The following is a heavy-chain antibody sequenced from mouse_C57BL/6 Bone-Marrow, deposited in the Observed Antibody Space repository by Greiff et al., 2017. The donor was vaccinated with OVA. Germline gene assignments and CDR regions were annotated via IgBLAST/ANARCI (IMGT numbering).Heavy chain of an antibody. V-gene: IGHV5-4*01. Sequence: EVKLVESGGGLVKPGGSLKLSCAASGFTFSSYAMSWVRQTPEKRLEWVATISDGGSYIYYPDNVKGRFTISRDNAKNKLYLQMRHLKSEDTDMYYCARDSLDYYGSSYSFYAMDYWGQGTSVTVSS. CDR3: ARDSLDYYGSSYSFYAMDY. J-gene: IGHJ4*01. CDR2: ISDGGSYI. CDR1: GFTFSSYA. D-gene: IGHD1-1*01.